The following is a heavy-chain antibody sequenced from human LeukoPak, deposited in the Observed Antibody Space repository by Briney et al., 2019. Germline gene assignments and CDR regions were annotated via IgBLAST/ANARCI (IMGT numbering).Heavy chain of an antibody. CDR3: ARGPPISETGYFDF. CDR2: INHRGDT. D-gene: IGHD1-1*01. Sequence: SETLPLTCAVYGESFSAYYWSWIRQSPGKGLEWIAEINHRGDTNYNPSVKSRVTISIDTSKNQFSLKVRSLTAADTAVYYCARGPPISETGYFDFWGQGTLVTVSS. V-gene: IGHV4-34*01. CDR1: GESFSAYY. J-gene: IGHJ4*03.